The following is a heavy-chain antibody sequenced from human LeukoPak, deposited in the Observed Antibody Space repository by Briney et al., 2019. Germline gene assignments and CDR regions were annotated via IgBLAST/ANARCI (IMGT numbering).Heavy chain of an antibody. J-gene: IGHJ4*02. CDR2: IYYSGST. CDR3: ARLKKDVLLWFGESVDY. Sequence: SETLSLTCTVSGGSISSSSYYWGWIRQPPGKGLEWIGSIYYSGSTYYNPSLKGRVTISVDTSKNQFSLKLSSVTAADTAVYYCARLKKDVLLWFGESVDYWGQGTLVTVSS. D-gene: IGHD3-10*01. V-gene: IGHV4-39*01. CDR1: GGSISSSSYY.